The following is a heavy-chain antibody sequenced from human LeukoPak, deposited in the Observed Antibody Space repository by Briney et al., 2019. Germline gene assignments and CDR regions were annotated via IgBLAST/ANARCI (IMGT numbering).Heavy chain of an antibody. D-gene: IGHD6-13*01. CDR2: ISGSGSST. J-gene: IGHJ4*02. Sequence: GGSLRLSCAASGFTFSSYAMSWVRQAPGKGLEWVSVISGSGSSTYYADSVKGRFTISRDTSKNTLYLQMNSLRAEDTAIYYCAKSDGSSWYRFDYWGQGTLVTVSS. CDR3: AKSDGSSWYRFDY. V-gene: IGHV3-23*01. CDR1: GFTFSSYA.